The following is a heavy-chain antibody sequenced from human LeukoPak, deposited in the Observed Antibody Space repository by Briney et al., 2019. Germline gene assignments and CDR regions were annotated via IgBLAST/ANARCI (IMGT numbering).Heavy chain of an antibody. CDR3: ARADMDFDY. Sequence: GGSLRLSCVASGFTVSSNYMSWVRQAPGKGLEWVSFIYSDGSTYYADSVKGRFTISRDNSKNTLHLQMNSLRAEDTAVYYCARADMDFDYWGQGTLVTVSS. J-gene: IGHJ4*02. D-gene: IGHD3-9*01. V-gene: IGHV3-66*01. CDR1: GFTVSSNY. CDR2: IYSDGST.